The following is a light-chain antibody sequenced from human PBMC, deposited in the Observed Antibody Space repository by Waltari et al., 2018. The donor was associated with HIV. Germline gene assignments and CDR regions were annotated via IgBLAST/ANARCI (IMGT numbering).Light chain of an antibody. J-gene: IGKJ4*02. CDR2: AAS. V-gene: IGKV1-39*01. CDR1: QSISSF. Sequence: DIQMTQSPSSLSASVGDRVTITCRASQSISSFLNWYQQKPGKAPNLLIYAASSLQSGVPSRFSGSGSATDFTLTISSLQPEDFATYYCQQNFSTPLTFGGGTKVQIK. CDR3: QQNFSTPLT.